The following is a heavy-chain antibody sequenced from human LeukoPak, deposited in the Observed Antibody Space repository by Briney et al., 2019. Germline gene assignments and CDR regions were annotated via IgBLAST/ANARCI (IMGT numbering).Heavy chain of an antibody. CDR2: INPNSGGT. CDR3: AKEHIVGVTDPWI. Sequence: ASVKVSCKASGYTFTGYYMHWVRQAPGQGLEWMGWINPNSGGTNYAQKFQGRVTMTRDTSISTAYMDLSRLRSDDTAVYYCAKEHIVGVTDPWIWGQGTLVTVSA. D-gene: IGHD2-21*02. V-gene: IGHV1-2*02. CDR1: GYTFTGYY. J-gene: IGHJ4*02.